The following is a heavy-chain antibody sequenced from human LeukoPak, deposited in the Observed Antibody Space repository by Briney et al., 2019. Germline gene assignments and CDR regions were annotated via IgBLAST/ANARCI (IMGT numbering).Heavy chain of an antibody. D-gene: IGHD3-16*01. J-gene: IGHJ6*03. CDR3: ARQGMITFGGAYYMDV. Sequence: GESLKISCKGSGYSFTSYWIGWVRQMPGKGLEWMGIIYPGDSDTRYSPSFQGQVTISADKSTSTAYLQWSSLKASDTAMYYCARQGMITFGGAYYMDVWGKGTTVTVSS. V-gene: IGHV5-51*01. CDR1: GYSFTSYW. CDR2: IYPGDSDT.